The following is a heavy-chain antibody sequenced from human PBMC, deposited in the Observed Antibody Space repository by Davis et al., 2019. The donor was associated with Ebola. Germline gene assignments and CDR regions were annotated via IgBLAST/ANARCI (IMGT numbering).Heavy chain of an antibody. CDR1: GFTFSSYA. V-gene: IGHV3-23*01. Sequence: PGGSLRLSCAASGFTFSSYAMSWVRQAPGKGLEWVSAISGSGGSTYYADSVKGRFTISRDNSKNTLYLQMNSLRAEDTAVYYCARDARYCTNGVCYDYYYYYYMDVWGKGTTVTVSS. D-gene: IGHD2-8*01. J-gene: IGHJ6*03. CDR3: ARDARYCTNGVCYDYYYYYYMDV. CDR2: ISGSGGST.